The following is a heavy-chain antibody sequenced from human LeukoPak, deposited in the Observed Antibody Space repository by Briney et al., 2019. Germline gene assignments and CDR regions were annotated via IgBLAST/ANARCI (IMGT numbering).Heavy chain of an antibody. CDR1: GFTFSSYA. CDR3: AKEGAYYDFWSGYNWFDP. Sequence: GGSLGLSCAASGFTFSSYAMSWVRQAPGKGLEWVSAISGSGGSTYYADSVKGRFTISRDNSKNTLYLQMNGLRAEDTAVYYCAKEGAYYDFWSGYNWFDPWGQGTLVTVSS. CDR2: ISGSGGST. V-gene: IGHV3-23*01. D-gene: IGHD3-3*01. J-gene: IGHJ5*02.